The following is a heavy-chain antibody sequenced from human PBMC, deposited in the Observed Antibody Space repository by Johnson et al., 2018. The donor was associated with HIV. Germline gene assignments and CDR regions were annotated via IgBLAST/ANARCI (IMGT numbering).Heavy chain of an antibody. V-gene: IGHV3-7*01. Sequence: VQLVESGGGVVQPGRSLRLSCAASGFTFSSYGMSRVRQAPGKGLEWVANIKQDGSEKYYVDSVKGRFTISRDNAKNSLYLQMNSLRAEDTAVYYCARDQSEVDAFDIWGQGTMVTVSS. CDR2: IKQDGSEK. J-gene: IGHJ3*02. CDR3: ARDQSEVDAFDI. CDR1: GFTFSSYG.